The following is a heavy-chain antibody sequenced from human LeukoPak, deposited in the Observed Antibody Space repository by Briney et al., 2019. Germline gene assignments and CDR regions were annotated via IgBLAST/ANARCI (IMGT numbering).Heavy chain of an antibody. CDR1: GFTFSDYY. V-gene: IGHV3-11*01. Sequence: GGSLRLSCAASGFTFSDYYMSWIRQAPGKGLEWVSYISSSGSTIYYADSVKGRFTISRDNAKNSLYLQMNSLRAGDRAVYYCAGAPYNYDSGGYSDYWGQGTLVTVSS. CDR3: AGAPYNYDSGGYSDY. J-gene: IGHJ4*02. D-gene: IGHD3-22*01. CDR2: ISSSGSTI.